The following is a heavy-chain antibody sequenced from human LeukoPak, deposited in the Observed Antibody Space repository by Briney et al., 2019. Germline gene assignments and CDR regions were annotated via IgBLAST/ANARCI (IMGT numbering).Heavy chain of an antibody. CDR2: FHYTGGT. J-gene: IGHJ3*02. CDR1: GGSITSYY. V-gene: IGHV4-59*01. D-gene: IGHD1-26*01. Sequence: PSETLSLTCIVSGGSITSYYWSWIRQPPGKGREWIGYFHYTGGTNYNPYLKSRVTISLDTSKNQFSLRLTSVTAADTAVYYCATNRPVSGTYWGSFDIWGQGTLVTVSS. CDR3: ATNRPVSGTYWGSFDI.